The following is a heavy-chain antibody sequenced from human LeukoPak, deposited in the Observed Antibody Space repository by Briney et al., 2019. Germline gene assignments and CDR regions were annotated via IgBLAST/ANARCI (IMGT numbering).Heavy chain of an antibody. J-gene: IGHJ3*02. V-gene: IGHV1-2*02. CDR2: INPNSGGT. D-gene: IGHD1-26*01. Sequence: ASVKVSCKASGYTFTGYYMHWVRQARGQGLEWMGWINPNSGGTNYAQKFQGRVTMTRDTSISTAYMELSRLRSDDTAVYYCASEDRIVGATSVGAFDIWGQGTMVTVSS. CDR1: GYTFTGYY. CDR3: ASEDRIVGATSVGAFDI.